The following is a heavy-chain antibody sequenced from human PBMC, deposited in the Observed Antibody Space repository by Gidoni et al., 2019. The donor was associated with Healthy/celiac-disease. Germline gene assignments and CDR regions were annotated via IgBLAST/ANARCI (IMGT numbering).Heavy chain of an antibody. Sequence: EVQLLESGGGLVQPGGSLSLPCAASGFPFSSYAMSWVRQAPGRGLEWVSAISGSGGSTYYADSVKGRFTISRDNSKNTLYLQMNSLRAEDTAVYYCAKGTSIAVASYYFDYWGQGTLVTVSS. CDR1: GFPFSSYA. CDR2: ISGSGGST. V-gene: IGHV3-23*01. J-gene: IGHJ4*02. D-gene: IGHD6-19*01. CDR3: AKGTSIAVASYYFDY.